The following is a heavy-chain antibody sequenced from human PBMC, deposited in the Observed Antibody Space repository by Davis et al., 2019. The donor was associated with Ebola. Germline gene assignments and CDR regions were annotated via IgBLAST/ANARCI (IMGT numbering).Heavy chain of an antibody. V-gene: IGHV1-69*04. Sequence: SVNVSCKASGGTFSSYAISWVRQAPGQGLEWMGRIIPILGIANYAQKFQGRVTITADESTSTAYMELSSLRSDDTAVYYCARGAHEVVIGDYWGQGTLVTVSS. D-gene: IGHD3-22*01. J-gene: IGHJ4*02. CDR2: IIPILGIA. CDR3: ARGAHEVVIGDY. CDR1: GGTFSSYA.